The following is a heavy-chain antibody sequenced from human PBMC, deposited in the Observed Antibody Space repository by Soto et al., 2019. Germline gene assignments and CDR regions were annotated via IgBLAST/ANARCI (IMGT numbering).Heavy chain of an antibody. D-gene: IGHD2-2*01. J-gene: IGHJ5*02. CDR3: ARDVRIVLVPAAEPYNWFDP. Sequence: SVKVSCKASGGTFSSYAISWVRQAPGQGLEWMGGIIPIFGTANYAQKFQGRVTITADESTSTAYMELSSLRSEDTAVYYCARDVRIVLVPAAEPYNWFDPWGQGTLVTVSS. V-gene: IGHV1-69*13. CDR2: IIPIFGTA. CDR1: GGTFSSYA.